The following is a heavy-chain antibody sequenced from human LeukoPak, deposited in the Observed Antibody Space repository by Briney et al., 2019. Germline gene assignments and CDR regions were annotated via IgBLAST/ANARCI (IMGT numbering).Heavy chain of an antibody. D-gene: IGHD3-3*01. Sequence: SETLSLTCAVHGGSFSGNYSSWIPQPPGKGRDWIGEINLIVITKYNPSPKSRVTISVDTSKYQFSLKLRSVTAADKAVYYCARTGDHTIVGVVIGFDPWGQGALVTVSS. J-gene: IGHJ5*02. CDR1: GGSFSGNY. CDR2: INLIVIT. V-gene: IGHV4-34*01. CDR3: ARTGDHTIVGVVIGFDP.